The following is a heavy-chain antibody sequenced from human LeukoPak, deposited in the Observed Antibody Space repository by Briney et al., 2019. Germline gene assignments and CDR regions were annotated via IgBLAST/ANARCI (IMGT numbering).Heavy chain of an antibody. Sequence: GESLKISCKGSGYSFTNYWIGWVRQMPGKGLEWMGIIYPGDSDTRYSLSFQGQVTISADKSISTAYLQWSSLKASDTAMYYCARQGGSRGSTRAFDIWGQGTMVTVSS. CDR3: ARQGGSRGSTRAFDI. CDR1: GYSFTNYW. D-gene: IGHD1-26*01. V-gene: IGHV5-51*01. CDR2: IYPGDSDT. J-gene: IGHJ3*02.